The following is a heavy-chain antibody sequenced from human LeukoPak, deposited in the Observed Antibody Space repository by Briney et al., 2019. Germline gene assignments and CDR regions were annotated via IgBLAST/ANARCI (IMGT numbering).Heavy chain of an antibody. CDR3: ARRTDGAVAGFRPYNWFDP. J-gene: IGHJ5*02. V-gene: IGHV3-33*01. Sequence: PGGSLRLSCAASGFTFSSYGMHWVRQAPGKGLEWVAVIWYDGSNKYYADSVKGRFTISRDNSKNTLYLQMNSLRAEDTAVYYCARRTDGAVAGFRPYNWFDPWGQGTLVTVSS. D-gene: IGHD6-19*01. CDR2: IWYDGSNK. CDR1: GFTFSSYG.